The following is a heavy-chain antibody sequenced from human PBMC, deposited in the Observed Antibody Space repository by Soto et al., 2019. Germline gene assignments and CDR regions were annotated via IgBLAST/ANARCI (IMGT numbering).Heavy chain of an antibody. D-gene: IGHD3-10*01. Sequence: SETLSSTCSVSGDSINSRYWSWIRQPPGKGLEWIGYIDYVGSTNYAPSLQSRVTMSVDTSKNQVSLKLRYVTAADTAVYYCVRQRGNYFDFWGQGTLVTVSS. CDR2: IDYVGST. J-gene: IGHJ4*02. V-gene: IGHV4-59*11. CDR3: VRQRGNYFDF. CDR1: GDSINSRY.